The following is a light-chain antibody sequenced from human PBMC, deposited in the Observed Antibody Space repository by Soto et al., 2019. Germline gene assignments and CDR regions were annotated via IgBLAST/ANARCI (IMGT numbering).Light chain of an antibody. CDR2: GAA. CDR1: QTISTN. CDR3: QQYNTWTWT. J-gene: IGKJ1*01. V-gene: IGKV3-15*01. Sequence: EIVMTQSPATLSVSPGARATLSCRASQTISTNLAWYQHKPGQPPSLLIYGAATRATGVPARFSGSWSGTLFTLTIASLQSEDFAVYYCQQYNTWTWTFGQGTRWISN.